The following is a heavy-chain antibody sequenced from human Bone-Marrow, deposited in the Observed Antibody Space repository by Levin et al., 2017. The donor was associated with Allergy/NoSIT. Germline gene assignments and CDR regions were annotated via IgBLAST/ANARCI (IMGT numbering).Heavy chain of an antibody. CDR3: ARGSGFLWFDP. CDR1: AFPFSANT. D-gene: IGHD3-3*01. CDR2: ISNSGNYI. Sequence: GGSLRLSCAASAFPFSANTMNWVRQAPGKGLEWVSSISNSGNYIYYADSVKGRFTISRDNANNSLFLRMDSLRADDTAVYFCARGSGFLWFDPRGQGTLVTVSS. J-gene: IGHJ5*02. V-gene: IGHV3-21*01.